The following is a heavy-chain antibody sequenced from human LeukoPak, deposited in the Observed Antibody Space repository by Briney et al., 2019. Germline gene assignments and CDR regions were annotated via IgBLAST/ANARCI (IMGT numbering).Heavy chain of an antibody. Sequence: GGALRLSCAASGFTVSSNYMSWVRQAPGKGLEWVSVIYSGGATYYTDSVKGRFTISRDNSKNTLYLQMNSLRAEDTAVYYCARGGYDSGSYYKGPLYYFDYWGQGTLVTVSS. CDR1: GFTVSSNY. CDR2: IYSGGAT. J-gene: IGHJ4*02. V-gene: IGHV3-53*01. D-gene: IGHD3-10*01. CDR3: ARGGYDSGSYYKGPLYYFDY.